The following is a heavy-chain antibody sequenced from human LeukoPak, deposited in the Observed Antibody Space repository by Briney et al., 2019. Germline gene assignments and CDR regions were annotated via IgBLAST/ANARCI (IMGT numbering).Heavy chain of an antibody. J-gene: IGHJ4*02. D-gene: IGHD3-3*02. CDR2: ISYDGTTK. CDR3: ARINTIFGVDIVSLGAEFEF. V-gene: IGHV3-30*03. Sequence: GGSLRLSCGASGFTFSTYAMHWVRQAPGKGLECVSVISYDGTTKDYEDSVKGRFTISRDNSNDTLYLQMNSLRPEHTALYYCARINTIFGVDIVSLGAEFEFWGQGTLVTVSS. CDR1: GFTFSTYA.